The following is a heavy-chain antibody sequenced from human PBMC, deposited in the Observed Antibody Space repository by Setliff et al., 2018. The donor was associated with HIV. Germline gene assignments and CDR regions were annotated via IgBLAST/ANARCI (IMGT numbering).Heavy chain of an antibody. J-gene: IGHJ3*02. D-gene: IGHD3-3*01. V-gene: IGHV1-46*02. CDR1: GDTFNSHA. Sequence: GASVKVSCKASGDTFNSHAISWVRQAPGQGLEWMGIINPSGGSSTYAQKFQGRVAMTRDTSTSTVYMELSSLRSEDTAVYYCARDRVRITIFGANDASDIWGQGTMVTVSS. CDR2: INPSGGSS. CDR3: ARDRVRITIFGANDASDI.